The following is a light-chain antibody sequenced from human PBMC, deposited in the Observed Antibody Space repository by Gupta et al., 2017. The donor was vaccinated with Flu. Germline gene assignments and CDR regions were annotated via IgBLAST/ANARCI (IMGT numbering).Light chain of an antibody. J-gene: IGLJ3*02. Sequence: QSVLTQPPSVSVAPGQRVTISCTVSSSNIGAGYDVHWYQQFPGTAPKLLIYGNSNRPSGVPDRFSGSKSGTSASLAITGLQAEDEADYYCQSYDSSLSGSVFGGGTKLTVL. CDR3: QSYDSSLSGSV. CDR2: GNS. V-gene: IGLV1-40*01. CDR1: SSNIGAGYD.